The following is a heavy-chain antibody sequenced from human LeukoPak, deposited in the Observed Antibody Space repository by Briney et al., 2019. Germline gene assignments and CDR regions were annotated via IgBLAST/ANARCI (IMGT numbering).Heavy chain of an antibody. J-gene: IGHJ3*02. D-gene: IGHD2-8*01. CDR1: GYTFTGYY. Sequence: ASVKVSCKASGYTFTGYYMHWVRQAPGQGLEWMGRINPNSGGTNYAQKFQGRVTMTGDTSISTAYMELSRLRSDDTAVYYCAGILYYPDAFDIWGQGTMVTVSS. CDR2: INPNSGGT. CDR3: AGILYYPDAFDI. V-gene: IGHV1-2*06.